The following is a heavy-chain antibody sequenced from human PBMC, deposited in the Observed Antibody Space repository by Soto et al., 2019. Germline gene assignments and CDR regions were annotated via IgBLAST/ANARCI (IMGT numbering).Heavy chain of an antibody. Sequence: GESLKISCKGSGYYFPSYWIGWVRQMPGKGLEWMGIFYPGDSDTRYSPPFQGQVTISADRSISTAYLQWSSLKPSETAMYYCARQGNGAEGFDYWGQGTLVTVSS. CDR3: ARQGNGAEGFDY. CDR2: FYPGDSDT. D-gene: IGHD4-17*01. CDR1: GYYFPSYW. V-gene: IGHV5-51*01. J-gene: IGHJ4*02.